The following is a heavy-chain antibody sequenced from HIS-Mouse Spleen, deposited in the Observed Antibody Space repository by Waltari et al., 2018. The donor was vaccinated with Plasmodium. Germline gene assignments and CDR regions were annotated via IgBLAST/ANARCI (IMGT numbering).Heavy chain of an antibody. CDR2: IKQDGSEK. CDR3: ASSWYWYFDL. D-gene: IGHD6-13*01. CDR1: GFTFSSYW. Sequence: EVQLVESGGGLVQPGGSLRLSCAAFGFTFSSYWMSWVRQAPGEGLERVANIKQDGSEKYYVDSVKGRFTISRDNAKNSLYLQMNSLRAEDTAVYYCASSWYWYFDLWGRGTLVTVSS. V-gene: IGHV3-7*01. J-gene: IGHJ2*01.